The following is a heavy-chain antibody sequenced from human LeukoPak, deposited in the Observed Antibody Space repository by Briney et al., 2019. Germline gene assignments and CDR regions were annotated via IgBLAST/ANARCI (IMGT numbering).Heavy chain of an antibody. V-gene: IGHV4-4*09. CDR1: GGSISDYY. CDR2: IHTSGSS. Sequence: SETLSLTCTVSGGSISDYYWGWTRQPPGKGLEWIAYIHTSGSSNYNPSLKSRVTASVDTSKNQFSLKVNSVTATDTAVYYCARHAKIAGDTYYRWFDPWGQGTLVTVSS. D-gene: IGHD2-21*02. CDR3: ARHAKIAGDTYYRWFDP. J-gene: IGHJ5*02.